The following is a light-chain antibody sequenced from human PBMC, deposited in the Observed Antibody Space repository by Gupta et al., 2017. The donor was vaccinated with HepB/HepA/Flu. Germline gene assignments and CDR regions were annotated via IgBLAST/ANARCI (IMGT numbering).Light chain of an antibody. CDR2: GAS. CDR1: QSVSSSY. CDR3: NQFFT. Sequence: EIVLTQSPGTLSLSPGERATLSCRASQSVSSSYLAWYQQRPGQAPRLLIYGASSRATGIPAGFVGIGSGTDFPLTISRLGLEVFAFFNFNQFFTLGQGHDWRLN. J-gene: IGKJ5*01. V-gene: IGKV3-20*01.